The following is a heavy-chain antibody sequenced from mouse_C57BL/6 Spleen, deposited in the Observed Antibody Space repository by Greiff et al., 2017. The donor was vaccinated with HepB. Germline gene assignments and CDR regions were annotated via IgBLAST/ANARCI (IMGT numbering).Heavy chain of an antibody. D-gene: IGHD2-4*01. CDR3: ARSGYDYDGWFAY. Sequence: VQLQQSGPELVKPGASVKISCKASGYTFTDYYMNWVKQSHGKSLEWIGDINPNNGGTSYNQKFKGKATLTVDKSSSTAYMELRSLTSEDSAVYYCARSGYDYDGWFAYWGQGTLVTVSA. J-gene: IGHJ3*01. CDR1: GYTFTDYY. CDR2: INPNNGGT. V-gene: IGHV1-26*01.